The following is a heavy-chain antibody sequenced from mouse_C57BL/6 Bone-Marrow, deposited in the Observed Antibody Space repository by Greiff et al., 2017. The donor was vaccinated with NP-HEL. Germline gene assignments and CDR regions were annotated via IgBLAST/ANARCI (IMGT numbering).Heavy chain of an antibody. CDR1: GYSFTGYY. CDR2: INPSTGGT. J-gene: IGHJ2*01. Sequence: EVQLQQSGPELVKPGASVKISCKASGYSFTGYYMNWVKQSPEKSLEWIGEINPSTGGTTYNQKFKAKATLTVDKSSSTAYMPLKSLTSEDSAVYYCARRDYCGSGDYWGQGTTLTVSS. CDR3: ARRDYCGSGDY. V-gene: IGHV1-42*01. D-gene: IGHD1-1*01.